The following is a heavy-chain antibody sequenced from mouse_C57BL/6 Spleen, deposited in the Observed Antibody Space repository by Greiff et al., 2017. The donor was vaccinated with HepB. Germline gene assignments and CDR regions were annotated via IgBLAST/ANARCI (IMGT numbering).Heavy chain of an antibody. Sequence: QVQLQQPGAELVMPGASVKLSCKASGYTFTSYWMHWVKQRPGQGLEWIGEIDPSDSYTNYNQKFKGKSTLTLDKSSSTAYMQLSSLTSEDSAVYYCARSGDYDGFAYWGQGTLVTVSA. CDR2: IDPSDSYT. J-gene: IGHJ3*01. V-gene: IGHV1-69*01. D-gene: IGHD2-4*01. CDR3: ARSGDYDGFAY. CDR1: GYTFTSYW.